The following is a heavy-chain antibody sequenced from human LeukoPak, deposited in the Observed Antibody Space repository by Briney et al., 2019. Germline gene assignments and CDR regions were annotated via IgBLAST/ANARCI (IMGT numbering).Heavy chain of an antibody. CDR2: ITSNGGTT. V-gene: IGHV3-64*04. CDR3: AKINSGSYTDY. CDR1: GFTFSSYA. D-gene: IGHD1-26*01. J-gene: IGHJ4*02. Sequence: GGSLRLSCSASGFTFSSYAMHWVRQAPGKGLEYVSAITSNGGTTYYADSVKGRFTISRDNSKNTLSLQMNSLKAEDTAVYYCAKINSGSYTDYWGQGTLVTVSS.